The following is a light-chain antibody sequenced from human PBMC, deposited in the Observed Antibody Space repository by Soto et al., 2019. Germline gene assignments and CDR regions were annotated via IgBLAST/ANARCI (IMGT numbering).Light chain of an antibody. V-gene: IGLV4-60*03. CDR3: ETWDSNTRV. Sequence: QSVLTQSSSASASLGSSVKPTCTLSSGHSSYIIAWHQQQPGKAPRYLMKLEGSGSYNKGSGVPDRFSGSSSGADRYLTISNLQSEDEADYYCETWDSNTRVFGGGTKLTVL. CDR1: SGHSSYI. J-gene: IGLJ3*02. CDR2: LEGSGSY.